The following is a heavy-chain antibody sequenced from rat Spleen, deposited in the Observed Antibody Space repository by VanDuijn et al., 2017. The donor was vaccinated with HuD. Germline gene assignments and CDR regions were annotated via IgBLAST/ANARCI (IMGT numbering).Heavy chain of an antibody. J-gene: IGHJ2*01. Sequence: QIQLQQSGAELAKPGSSVKISCKASGYTFTSYYISWIKQMTGQGLEYIGNINTGSGGTNYNEKFKGKATLTVDKSSSIALMQLSSLTPDDSAVYYCARDGYYGPDYWGQGVKVTVSS. CDR1: GYTFTSYY. CDR2: INTGSGGT. V-gene: IGHV1-43*01. D-gene: IGHD1-6*01. CDR3: ARDGYYGPDY.